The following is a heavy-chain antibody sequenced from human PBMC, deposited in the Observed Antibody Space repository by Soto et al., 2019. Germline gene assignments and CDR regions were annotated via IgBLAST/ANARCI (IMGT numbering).Heavy chain of an antibody. CDR1: GFTFSSYS. CDR2: ISSSSSYI. J-gene: IGHJ4*02. D-gene: IGHD5-18*01. V-gene: IGHV3-21*01. CDR3: ARDFLGYSYGYSGY. Sequence: GGSLRLSCAASGFTFSSYSMNWVRQAPGKGLEWVSSISSSSSYIYYAESVKGRFTISRDNAKNSLYLQMNSLRAEDTAVYYCARDFLGYSYGYSGYWGQGTLVTVSS.